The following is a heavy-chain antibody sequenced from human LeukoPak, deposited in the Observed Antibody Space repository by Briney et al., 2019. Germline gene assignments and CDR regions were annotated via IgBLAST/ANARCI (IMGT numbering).Heavy chain of an antibody. CDR3: ARDYTGTTDY. V-gene: IGHV1-46*01. D-gene: IGHD1-1*01. J-gene: IGHJ4*02. CDR1: GYTFTSDY. Sequence: ASVKVSCKASGYTFTSDYIHWVRQAPGQGLEWMGMIYPRDGSTSYAQKLQGRVTMTTDTSTSTAYMELRSLRSDDTAVYYCARDYTGTTDYWGQGTLVTVSS. CDR2: IYPRDGST.